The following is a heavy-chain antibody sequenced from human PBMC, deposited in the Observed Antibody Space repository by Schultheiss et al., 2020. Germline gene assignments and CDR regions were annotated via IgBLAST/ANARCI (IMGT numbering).Heavy chain of an antibody. D-gene: IGHD4-17*01. CDR1: GGSISSSNW. Sequence: GSLRLSCAVSGGSISSSNWWSWVRQPPGKGLEWIGEIYHSGSTNYNPSLKSRVTISVDTSKNQFSLKLSSVTAADTAVYYCARGTVLYNWFDPWGQGTLVTVSS. CDR3: ARGTVLYNWFDP. V-gene: IGHV4-4*02. CDR2: IYHSGST. J-gene: IGHJ5*02.